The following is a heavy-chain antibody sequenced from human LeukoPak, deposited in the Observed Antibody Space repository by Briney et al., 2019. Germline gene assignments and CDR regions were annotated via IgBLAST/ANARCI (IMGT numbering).Heavy chain of an antibody. V-gene: IGHV3-23*01. D-gene: IGHD1-1*01. CDR1: GLTFSSYA. Sequence: GGSLRLSCAASGLTFSSYAMNWVRQASGKGLEWVSGITDNGRKTYYADSVKGRFTISRDNSKNTLYLQMNSLRAEDTAVYYCAREGWNDADPLYYFDYWGQGTLVTVSS. CDR2: ITDNGRKT. CDR3: AREGWNDADPLYYFDY. J-gene: IGHJ4*02.